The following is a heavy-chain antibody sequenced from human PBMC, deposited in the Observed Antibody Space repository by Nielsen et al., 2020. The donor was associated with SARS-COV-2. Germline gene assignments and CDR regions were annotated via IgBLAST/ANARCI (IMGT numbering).Heavy chain of an antibody. J-gene: IGHJ4*02. CDR1: EFTFNNYA. V-gene: IGHV3-23*01. Sequence: GGSLRLSCAASEFTFNNYAMSWVRQAPGKGLEWVSTISGGGESTRYADSVKGRFTISRDNSKNTLYLQMNSLRAEDTAVYHCARDAISRGVTIFGVVIRTYYFDYWGQGTLVAVSS. CDR2: ISGGGEST. D-gene: IGHD3-3*01. CDR3: ARDAISRGVTIFGVVIRTYYFDY.